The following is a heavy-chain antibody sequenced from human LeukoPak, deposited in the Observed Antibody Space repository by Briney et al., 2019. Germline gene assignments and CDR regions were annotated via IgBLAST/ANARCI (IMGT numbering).Heavy chain of an antibody. CDR1: GFTFDDYA. V-gene: IGHV3-9*01. CDR3: AKAKGAGYMRYFDAFDI. Sequence: PGGSLRLSCAASGFTFDDYAMHWVRQAPGKGLEWVSGISWNSGSIGYADSVKGRFTISRDNAKNSLYLQMNSLRAEDTALYYCAKAKGAGYMRYFDAFDIWGQGTMVTVSS. J-gene: IGHJ3*02. D-gene: IGHD2-8*01. CDR2: ISWNSGSI.